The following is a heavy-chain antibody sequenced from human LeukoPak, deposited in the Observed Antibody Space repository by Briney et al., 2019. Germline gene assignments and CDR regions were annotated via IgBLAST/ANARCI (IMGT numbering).Heavy chain of an antibody. J-gene: IGHJ4*02. CDR3: AKDGGLWVSAHWGDS. CDR1: GFTFSSYT. V-gene: IGHV3-23*01. D-gene: IGHD7-27*01. Sequence: GGSLRLSCAASGFTFSSYTMSWVRQAPGKGLERVSTITTSDGNTYYADSVKGRFTVSRDNSKNTLYLQMNSLRAEDTAVYYCAKDGGLWVSAHWGDSWGRGTLVTVSS. CDR2: ITTSDGNT.